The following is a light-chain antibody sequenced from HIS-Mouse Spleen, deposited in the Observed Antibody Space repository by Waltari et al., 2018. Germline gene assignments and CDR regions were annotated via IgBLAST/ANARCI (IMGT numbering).Light chain of an antibody. Sequence: SYELTQPPSVSVSPGQTARITCSGDALPKKYAYWYQQKSGQAPALVIYEDSKRPSVIAERFSGSSSGTMATLTISGAQVEDEADYYCYSTDSSGNHRVFGGGTKLTVL. CDR1: ALPKKY. V-gene: IGLV3-10*01. CDR3: YSTDSSGNHRV. CDR2: EDS. J-gene: IGLJ2*01.